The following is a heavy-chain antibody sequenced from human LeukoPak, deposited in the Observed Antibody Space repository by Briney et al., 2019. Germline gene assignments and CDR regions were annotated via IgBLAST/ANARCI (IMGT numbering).Heavy chain of an antibody. CDR3: AKRSAESSGYFDY. D-gene: IGHD6-19*01. CDR1: GFTFIKYS. Sequence: PGGSLRLSCAASGFTFIKYSMTWVRQAPGKGLEWVSAITGRGAFTDYADSVKGQFTISRDNSKSTLYLQMNSLRAEDTAVYYCAKRSAESSGYFDYWGQGTLVTVSS. J-gene: IGHJ4*02. CDR2: ITGRGAFT. V-gene: IGHV3-23*01.